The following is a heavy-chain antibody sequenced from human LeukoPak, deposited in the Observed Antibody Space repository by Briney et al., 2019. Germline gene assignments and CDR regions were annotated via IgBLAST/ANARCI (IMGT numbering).Heavy chain of an antibody. V-gene: IGHV3-21*01. J-gene: IGHJ6*03. D-gene: IGHD1-26*01. Sequence: GGSLRLSCVASGFTFSNYGMNWVRQAPGKGLEWVSSISSDASHIFYADSVKGRFTISRDNAKNSLYLLMNSLRAEDTAVYYCARDPYSGSYGDYYYYYMDVWGKGTTVTIFS. CDR3: ARDPYSGSYGDYYYYYMDV. CDR1: GFTFSNYG. CDR2: ISSDASHI.